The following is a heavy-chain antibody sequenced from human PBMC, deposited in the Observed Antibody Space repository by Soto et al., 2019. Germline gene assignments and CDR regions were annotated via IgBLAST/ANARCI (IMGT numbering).Heavy chain of an antibody. CDR2: FDPEDGET. D-gene: IGHD3-22*01. J-gene: IGHJ4*02. Sequence: ASVKVSCKVSGYTLTELSMHWVRQAPGKGLEWMGGFDPEDGETIYAQKFQGRVTMTEDTSTSTAYMELRSLTSDDTAIYYCARDTYDTTGYPLDYWGQGTLVTVSS. CDR1: GYTLTELS. V-gene: IGHV1-24*01. CDR3: ARDTYDTTGYPLDY.